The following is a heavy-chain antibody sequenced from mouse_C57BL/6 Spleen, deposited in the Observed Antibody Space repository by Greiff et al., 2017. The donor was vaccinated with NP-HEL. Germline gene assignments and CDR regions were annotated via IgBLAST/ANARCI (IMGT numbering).Heavy chain of an antibody. J-gene: IGHJ4*01. D-gene: IGHD2-3*01. CDR2: IYPRSGNT. V-gene: IGHV1-81*01. Sequence: QVQLQQSGAELARPGASVKLSCKASGYTFTSYGISWVKQRTGQGLEWIGEIYPRSGNTYYNEKFKGKATLTADKSSSTAYMELRSLTSEDSAVYFCARFSDGYPYYAMDDWGKGTSVTVAS. CDR1: GYTFTSYG. CDR3: ARFSDGYPYYAMDD.